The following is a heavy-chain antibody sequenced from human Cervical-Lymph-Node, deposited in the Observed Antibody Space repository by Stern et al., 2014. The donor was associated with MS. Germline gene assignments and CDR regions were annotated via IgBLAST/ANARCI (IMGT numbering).Heavy chain of an antibody. CDR1: GVTFNNYI. V-gene: IGHV1-69*09. Sequence: VQLVESGAEVKKPGSSVKVSCKASGVTFNNYIFSWVRQAPGQGLEWMGRVVPIDGEENYAQTVQDRVTISADKSTRTAYMALRSLRSEDTAIYYCAREDLADTAPSDFWGQGTLVTVSS. CDR3: AREDLADTAPSDF. CDR2: VVPIDGEE. J-gene: IGHJ4*02. D-gene: IGHD5-18*01.